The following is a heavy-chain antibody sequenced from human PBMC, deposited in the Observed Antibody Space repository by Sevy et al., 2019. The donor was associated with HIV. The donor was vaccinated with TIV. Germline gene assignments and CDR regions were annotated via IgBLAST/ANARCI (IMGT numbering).Heavy chain of an antibody. J-gene: IGHJ4*02. Sequence: ASVKVSCKVSGYTLTGLSMHWVRQAPGKGLEWMGSFDPEDGETIYAQTFQGRVTMTEDTSTDTAYMELSSLRSEDTAVYFCATTKDYYDSSGSPFDYWGQGTLVTVSS. CDR3: ATTKDYYDSSGSPFDY. D-gene: IGHD3-22*01. V-gene: IGHV1-24*01. CDR2: FDPEDGET. CDR1: GYTLTGLS.